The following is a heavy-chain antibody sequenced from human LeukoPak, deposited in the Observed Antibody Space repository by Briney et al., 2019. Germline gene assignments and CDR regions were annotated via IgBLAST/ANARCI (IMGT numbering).Heavy chain of an antibody. J-gene: IGHJ4*02. CDR1: GFTFSDYA. D-gene: IGHD3-10*01. Sequence: PGGSLRLSCAASGFTFSDYAMSWARQAPGKGLEWVSTLSDGGSITYYADSVKGRFTISRDNSKNTLFLQMNSLRAEDTAVYYCAKSRGSGSSMARGVNFDCWGQGTLVTVSS. V-gene: IGHV3-23*01. CDR3: AKSRGSGSSMARGVNFDC. CDR2: LSDGGSIT.